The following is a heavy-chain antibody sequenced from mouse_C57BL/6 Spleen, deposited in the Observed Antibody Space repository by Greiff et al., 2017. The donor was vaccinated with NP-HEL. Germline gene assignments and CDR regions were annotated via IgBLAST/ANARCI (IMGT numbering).Heavy chain of an antibody. CDR1: GYTFTSYW. CDR3: ARGVYYGSRWAMDY. D-gene: IGHD1-1*01. V-gene: IGHV1-69*01. CDR2: IDPSDSYT. Sequence: VQLQQSGAELVMPGASVKLSCKASGYTFTSYWMHWVKQRPGQGLEWIGEIDPSDSYTNYNQKFKGKSTLTVDKSSSTAYMQLSSLTSEDSAVYYCARGVYYGSRWAMDYWGQGTSVTVSS. J-gene: IGHJ4*01.